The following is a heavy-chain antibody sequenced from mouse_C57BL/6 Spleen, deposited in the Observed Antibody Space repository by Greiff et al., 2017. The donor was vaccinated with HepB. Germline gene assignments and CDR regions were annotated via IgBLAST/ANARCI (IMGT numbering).Heavy chain of an antibody. CDR3: ARNGRDYYGSSYVYYAMDY. CDR1: GYAFTNYL. J-gene: IGHJ4*01. CDR2: INPGSGGT. Sequence: VMLVESGAELVRPGTSVKVSCKASGYAFTNYLIEWVKQRPGQGLEWIGVINPGSGGTNYNEKFKGKATLTADKSSSTAYMQLSSLTSEDSAVYFCARNGRDYYGSSYVYYAMDYWGQGTSVTVSS. D-gene: IGHD1-1*01. V-gene: IGHV1-54*01.